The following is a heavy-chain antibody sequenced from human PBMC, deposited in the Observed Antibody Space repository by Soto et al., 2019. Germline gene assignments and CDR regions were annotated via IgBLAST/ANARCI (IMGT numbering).Heavy chain of an antibody. CDR2: IAPSDSSA. Sequence: GESLKISCKGTGYTFPTYWISWVRQKPGKGLEWMGRIAPSDSSASYSPSFQGHVTISADKSISTAYLQWNTLKATDTAMYYCARQGGVDRLGHTWFDPWGQGTLVTVSS. V-gene: IGHV5-10-1*01. J-gene: IGHJ5*02. CDR3: ARQGGVDRLGHTWFDP. D-gene: IGHD3-16*01. CDR1: GYTFPTYW.